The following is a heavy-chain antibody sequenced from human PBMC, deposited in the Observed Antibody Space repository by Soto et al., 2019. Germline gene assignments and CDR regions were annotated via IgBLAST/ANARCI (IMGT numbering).Heavy chain of an antibody. CDR2: IYHSGST. V-gene: IGHV4-30-2*01. J-gene: IGHJ4*02. D-gene: IGHD3-16*02. CDR3: ARAPLLWDTFGGVIVYFDY. CDR1: GGSISSGGYS. Sequence: TSETLSLTCAVSGGSISSGGYSWSWIRQPPGKGLEWIGYIYHSGSTYYNPSLKSRVTISVDRSKNQFSLKLSSVTAADTAVYYCARAPLLWDTFGGVIVYFDYWGQGTLVTVSS.